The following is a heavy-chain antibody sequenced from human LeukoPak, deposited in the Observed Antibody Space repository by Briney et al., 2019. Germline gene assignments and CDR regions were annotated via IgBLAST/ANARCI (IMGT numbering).Heavy chain of an antibody. V-gene: IGHV1-2*02. CDR2: INPNSGDT. J-gene: IGHJ4*02. CDR3: ARWDGYSSSPDY. Sequence: ASVKVSCKASGYSLTGYYMHWLRQAPGQVLEWMGWINPNSGDTGYAQKFQGRVTMTRDMSISTIYMELTRLRSVDTALYYCARWDGYSSSPDYWGQGTLVTVSS. D-gene: IGHD6-13*01. CDR1: GYSLTGYY.